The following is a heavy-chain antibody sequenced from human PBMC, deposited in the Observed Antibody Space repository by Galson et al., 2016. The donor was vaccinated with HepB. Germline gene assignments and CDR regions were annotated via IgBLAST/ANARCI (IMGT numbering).Heavy chain of an antibody. CDR3: TRGGGSRYIDCLSI. V-gene: IGHV3-23*01. CDR1: GFTFNDYA. J-gene: IGHJ4*02. Sequence: SLRLSCAISGFTFNDYAMSWVRQAPGKGLEWVSGISSGGGMINYANSVRGRFTISRDNSKDTLFLQMNSLRDEDTAVYFCTRGGGSRYIDCLSIWGQGILITVSS. D-gene: IGHD3-9*01. CDR2: ISSGGGMI.